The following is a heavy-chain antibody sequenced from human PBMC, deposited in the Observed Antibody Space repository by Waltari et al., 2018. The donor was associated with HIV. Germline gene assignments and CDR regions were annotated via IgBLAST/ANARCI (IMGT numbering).Heavy chain of an antibody. Sequence: EVHLVASGGGLVKPGGSLRVSCTVAGFPFINACMSWVRQAPGKGLEWLGRIKSKNDGGTIDYAAPVKDRFTILRDDSKHTLYLEMSSLKIEDTGIYYCVTDAVAVPLDTAYWGQGTLVTVSS. J-gene: IGHJ4*02. CDR3: VTDAVAVPLDTAY. CDR2: IKSKNDGGTI. D-gene: IGHD2-21*01. CDR1: GFPFINAC. V-gene: IGHV3-15*01.